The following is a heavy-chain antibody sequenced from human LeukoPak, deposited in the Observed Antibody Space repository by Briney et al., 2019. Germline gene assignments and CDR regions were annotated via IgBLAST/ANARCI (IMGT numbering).Heavy chain of an antibody. CDR2: MNPNSGNT. CDR1: GYTFTSYD. Sequence: ASVKVSCTASGYTFTSYDINWVRQATGQGLEWMGWMNPNSGNTGYAQKFQGRVTMTRNTSISTAYMELSSLRSEDTAVYYCARGLWFGELPKDYYFDYWGQGTLVTVSS. D-gene: IGHD3-10*01. CDR3: ARGLWFGELPKDYYFDY. J-gene: IGHJ4*02. V-gene: IGHV1-8*01.